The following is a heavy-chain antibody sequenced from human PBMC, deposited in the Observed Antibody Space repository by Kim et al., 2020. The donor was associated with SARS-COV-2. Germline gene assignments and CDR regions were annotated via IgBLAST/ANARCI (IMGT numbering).Heavy chain of an antibody. V-gene: IGHV3-30*04. CDR3: ARVYTDYDYVWGILDY. CDR1: GFTFSSYA. J-gene: IGHJ4*02. D-gene: IGHD3-16*01. CDR2: ISYDGSNK. Sequence: GGSLRLSCAASGFTFSSYAMHWVRQAPGKGLEWVAVISYDGSNKYYADSVKGRFTISRDNSKNTLYLQMNSLRAEDTAVYYCARVYTDYDYVWGILDYWGQGTLVTVSS.